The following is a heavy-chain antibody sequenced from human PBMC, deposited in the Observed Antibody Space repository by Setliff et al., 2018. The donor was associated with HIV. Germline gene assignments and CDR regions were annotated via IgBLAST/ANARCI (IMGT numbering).Heavy chain of an antibody. Sequence: SGPTLVNPTETLTLTCTFSGFSLNDNGEGVGWIRQPPGKAPEWLALIFWDDDNRYNPSLKTRLSIRKDSSKNQVVLSMTNMDPVDTATYYWARIDYYYYYMDVWGKGTTVTVSS. J-gene: IGHJ6*03. CDR1: GFSLNDNGEG. CDR3: ARIDYYYYYMDV. V-gene: IGHV2-5*02. CDR2: IFWDDDN.